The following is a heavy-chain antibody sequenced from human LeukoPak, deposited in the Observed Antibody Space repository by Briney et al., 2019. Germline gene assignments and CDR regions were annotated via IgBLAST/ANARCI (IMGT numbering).Heavy chain of an antibody. Sequence: PGGSLRLSCVGSGFTFRSHAMSWVRQAPEKGLEFVSGIYENGGTTYYADSVKGRFTISRDNSNNTLYLQMHSLRAEDTALYYCAKARSGFVYGDFDYWGQGTLVTVSS. CDR1: GFTFRSHA. J-gene: IGHJ4*02. V-gene: IGHV3-23*01. CDR3: AKARSGFVYGDFDY. D-gene: IGHD4-17*01. CDR2: IYENGGTT.